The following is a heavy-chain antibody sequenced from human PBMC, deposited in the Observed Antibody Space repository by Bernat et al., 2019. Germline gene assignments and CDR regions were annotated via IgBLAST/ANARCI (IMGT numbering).Heavy chain of an antibody. J-gene: IGHJ4*02. CDR3: AGLYCGSASCNDY. CDR1: GFTFSTYS. CDR2: ISSDGSST. V-gene: IGHV3-74*01. Sequence: EVQLVESGGGLVQPGGSLRLSCAASGFTFSTYSMPWVRQAPEKGLVWVSRISSDGSSTNYADSVKGRFTISRDNAKNTLYLQMNSLRDEDTAVYFCAGLYCGSASCNDYWGQGTLVTVSS. D-gene: IGHD2-2*01.